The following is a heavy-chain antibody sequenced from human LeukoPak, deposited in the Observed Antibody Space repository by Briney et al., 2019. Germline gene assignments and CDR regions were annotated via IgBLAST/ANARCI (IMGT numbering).Heavy chain of an antibody. CDR1: GFTFSSYG. D-gene: IGHD4-17*01. CDR3: ARVAYGAQAFDI. CDR2: ISSTGGTT. J-gene: IGHJ3*02. V-gene: IGHV3-23*01. Sequence: GGSLRLSCAASGFTFSSYGMSWVRQAPGKGLEWVSAISSTGGTTYYADSVKGRFTISRDNAKNSLYLQMNSLRAEDTAVYYCARVAYGAQAFDIWGQGTMVTVSS.